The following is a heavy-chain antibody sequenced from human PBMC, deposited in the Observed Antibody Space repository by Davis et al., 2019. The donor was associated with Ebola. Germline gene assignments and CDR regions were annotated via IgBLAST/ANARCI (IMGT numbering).Heavy chain of an antibody. J-gene: IGHJ3*02. Sequence: ASVKVSCKASGYTFTGYYMHWVRQAPGQGLEWMGWINPNSGGTNYAQKFQSRVTMTRDTSISTAYMELSSLRSDDTAVYYCARARGGTEYDAFDIWGQGTMVTVSS. CDR2: INPNSGGT. CDR3: ARARGGTEYDAFDI. V-gene: IGHV1-2*02. D-gene: IGHD2-8*02. CDR1: GYTFTGYY.